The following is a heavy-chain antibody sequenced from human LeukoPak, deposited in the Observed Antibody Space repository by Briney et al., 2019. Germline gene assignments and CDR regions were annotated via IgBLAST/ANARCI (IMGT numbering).Heavy chain of an antibody. CDR1: GATFSTYA. CDR2: ISASGGNT. CDR3: AKGLLAYCSGGSCYLFDY. Sequence: GSLRLSCAASGATFSTYAMSWVRQAPGKGLEWVSGISASGGNTYYADSVKGRFTISRDNSKNTLYLQMNSLRAEDTAVYYCAKGLLAYCSGGSCYLFDYWGQGTLVTVSS. V-gene: IGHV3-23*01. J-gene: IGHJ4*02. D-gene: IGHD2-15*01.